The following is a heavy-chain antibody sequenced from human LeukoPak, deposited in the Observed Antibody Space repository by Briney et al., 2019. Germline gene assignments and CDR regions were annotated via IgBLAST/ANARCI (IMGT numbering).Heavy chain of an antibody. Sequence: GGSLRLSCAASGFTFSDYYMSWIRQAPGKGLEWVSYISSSGSTIYYADSVKGRFTISRDNAKNSLYLQMNSLRAEDTAVYYCAKGNPYYYDQLDYWGQGTLVTVSS. CDR1: GFTFSDYY. V-gene: IGHV3-11*01. J-gene: IGHJ4*02. D-gene: IGHD3-22*01. CDR3: AKGNPYYYDQLDY. CDR2: ISSSGSTI.